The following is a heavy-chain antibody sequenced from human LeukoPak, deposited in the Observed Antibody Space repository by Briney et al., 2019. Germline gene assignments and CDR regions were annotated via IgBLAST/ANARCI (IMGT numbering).Heavy chain of an antibody. Sequence: GGSLRLSCATSGFTLSDHFINWFRQAPGKGLEWVGHSRNKANRYTTEYAASVKGRFTISRDDLEKSVYLQMNSLKTEDTAVYYCARVGPLGSHTFDIWGQGTMVTVSS. CDR3: ARVGPLGSHTFDI. CDR2: SRNKANRYTT. V-gene: IGHV3-72*01. CDR1: GFTLSDHF. J-gene: IGHJ3*02. D-gene: IGHD3-10*01.